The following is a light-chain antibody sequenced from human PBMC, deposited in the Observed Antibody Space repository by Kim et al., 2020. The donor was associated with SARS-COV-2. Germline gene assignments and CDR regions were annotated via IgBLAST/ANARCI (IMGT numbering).Light chain of an antibody. J-gene: IGKJ2*01. CDR1: QNINSH. V-gene: IGKV1-39*01. CDR2: AAS. Sequence: SASVGDRVTITCRASQNINSHLNWYQQKSGKAPKVLIYAASSLQSGVPSRFSGSGSGTDFTLTISSLQPEDFATYYCQQSYSTPRTFGQGTKLEI. CDR3: QQSYSTPRT.